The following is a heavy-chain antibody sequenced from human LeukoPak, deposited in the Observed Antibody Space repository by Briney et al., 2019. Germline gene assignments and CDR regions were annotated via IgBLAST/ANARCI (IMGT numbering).Heavy chain of an antibody. D-gene: IGHD3-10*01. Sequence: GGSLRLSCAASGFTVSSNYMTWVRQAPGKGLEWVSVIYSDAATYYADSVKGRVTISRDNSQNTLILQMNTLRVEDTAVYYCASVEKGIGWFDPWGQGTLVTVSS. CDR3: ASVEKGIGWFDP. V-gene: IGHV3-66*01. J-gene: IGHJ5*02. CDR1: GFTVSSNY. CDR2: IYSDAAT.